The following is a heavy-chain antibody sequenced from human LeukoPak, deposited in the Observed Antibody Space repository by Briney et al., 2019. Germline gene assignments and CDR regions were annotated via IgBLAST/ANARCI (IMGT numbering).Heavy chain of an antibody. D-gene: IGHD4-17*01. J-gene: IGHJ4*02. V-gene: IGHV3-48*04. CDR1: GFTFNNYG. CDR3: ARDPYGDYVSTSFDY. Sequence: GGSLRLSCAASGFTFNNYGMNWVRQVPGKGLEGFSYISGSSNTIYYADSMKGRFTISRDNAKNSLYLQMNSLRAEDTAVYYCARDPYGDYVSTSFDYWGQGTLVTVSS. CDR2: ISGSSNTI.